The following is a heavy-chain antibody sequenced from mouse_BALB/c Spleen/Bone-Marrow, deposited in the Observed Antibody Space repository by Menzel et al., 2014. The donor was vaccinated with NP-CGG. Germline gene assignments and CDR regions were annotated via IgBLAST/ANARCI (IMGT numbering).Heavy chain of an antibody. CDR2: ISTYSGNT. CDR3: ARSYYGNYYAMDY. D-gene: IGHD1-1*01. Sequence: QVQLQQSGPELVRPGVSVKISCNGSGYTFTDYAMHWVKQSHAKSLEWIGVISTYSGNTNYNQKFKGKATVTVDKSSSTAYMELARLTSEDSAIYYCARSYYGNYYAMDYWGQGTSVTVSS. J-gene: IGHJ4*01. V-gene: IGHV1-67*01. CDR1: GYTFTDYA.